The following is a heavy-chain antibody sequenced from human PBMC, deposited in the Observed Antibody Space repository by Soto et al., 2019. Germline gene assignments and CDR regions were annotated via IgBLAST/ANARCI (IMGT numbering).Heavy chain of an antibody. D-gene: IGHD2-15*01. Sequence: SQTLSLTCAISGDSVSNNGAAWNWIRQSPSGGLEWLGRTYYRSKWFNDYAVSVKSRITISPDTSKNQFSLQLNAVTPDDTAVYYCARDPPTMLPDFDCWGQGTLVTVSS. V-gene: IGHV6-1*01. CDR3: ARDPPTMLPDFDC. CDR2: TYYRSKWFN. CDR1: GDSVSNNGAA. J-gene: IGHJ4*02.